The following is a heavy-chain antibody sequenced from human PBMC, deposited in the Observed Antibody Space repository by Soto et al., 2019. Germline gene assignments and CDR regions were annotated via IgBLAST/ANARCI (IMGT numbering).Heavy chain of an antibody. CDR2: ISYDGSHK. V-gene: IGHV3-30*18. CDR3: AKDGAPRYCSRSSCHPAGAY. J-gene: IGHJ4*02. CDR1: GFTFSNYG. D-gene: IGHD2-15*01. Sequence: ESGGGVVQPGRSLRLSCAGSGFTFSNYGLHWVRQAPGTGLAWVAVISYDGSHKYYADSVKGRFTISRDNSNNMLYLQMDSLRAEDTAVYYCAKDGAPRYCSRSSCHPAGAYWGQGTLVTVSS.